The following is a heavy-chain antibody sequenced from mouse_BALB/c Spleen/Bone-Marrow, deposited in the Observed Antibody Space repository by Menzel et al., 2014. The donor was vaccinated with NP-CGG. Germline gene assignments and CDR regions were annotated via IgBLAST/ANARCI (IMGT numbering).Heavy chain of an antibody. CDR1: GFNIKDTY. Sequence: VQLQQSGAELVKPGASVKLSCTASGFNIKDTYMHWVKQRPEQGLEWIGRIDPANGNAKYDPKFQGKATMTADTSSNTAYLQLSSLTSEDTAVYYCAGGWLPSYAMDYWGQGTSVTVSS. D-gene: IGHD2-2*01. CDR3: AGGWLPSYAMDY. V-gene: IGHV14-3*02. J-gene: IGHJ4*01. CDR2: IDPANGNA.